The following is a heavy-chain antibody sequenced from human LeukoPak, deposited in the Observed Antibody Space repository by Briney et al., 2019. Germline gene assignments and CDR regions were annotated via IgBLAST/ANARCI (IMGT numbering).Heavy chain of an antibody. D-gene: IGHD6-13*01. Sequence: GGSLRLSCAASGFTFSSYAMSWVRQAPGKGLEWVSAISGSGGSTYYADSVKGRFTISRDNSKSTLYLQMNSLRAEDTAVYYCATSRGSSWSNFDYWGQGTLVTVSS. CDR3: ATSRGSSWSNFDY. J-gene: IGHJ4*02. CDR1: GFTFSSYA. CDR2: ISGSGGST. V-gene: IGHV3-23*01.